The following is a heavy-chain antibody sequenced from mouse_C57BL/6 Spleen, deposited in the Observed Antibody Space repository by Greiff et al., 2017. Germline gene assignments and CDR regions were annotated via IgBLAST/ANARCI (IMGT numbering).Heavy chain of an antibody. D-gene: IGHD1-1*01. CDR3: ARGYYGSSYGGYWYFDV. CDR1: GYTFTSYW. V-gene: IGHV1-69*01. J-gene: IGHJ1*03. CDR2: IDPSDSYT. Sequence: QVQLQQPGAELVMPGASVKLSCKASGYTFTSYWMHWVKQRPGQGLEWIGEIDPSDSYTNYNQKFKGKSTLTVDKSSSTAYMQLSSLTSEDSAVYYCARGYYGSSYGGYWYFDVWGTGTTVTVSS.